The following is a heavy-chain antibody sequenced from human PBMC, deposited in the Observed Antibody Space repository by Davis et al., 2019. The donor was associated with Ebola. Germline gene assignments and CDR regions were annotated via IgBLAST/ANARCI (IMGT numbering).Heavy chain of an antibody. CDR3: ARGRGYSWFDH. V-gene: IGHV4-34*01. CDR1: GGSISSYY. Sequence: SETLSLTCTVSGGSISSYYWSWIRQPPGKGLEWIGEINHSGSTNYNPSLKSRVTISVDTSKNQFSLKLSSVTAADTAVYYCARGRGYSWFDHWGQGTLVTVSS. CDR2: INHSGST. J-gene: IGHJ5*02. D-gene: IGHD5-12*01.